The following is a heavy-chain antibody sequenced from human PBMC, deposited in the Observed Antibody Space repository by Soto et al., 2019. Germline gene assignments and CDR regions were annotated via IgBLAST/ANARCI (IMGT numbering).Heavy chain of an antibody. Sequence: PGGSLRLSCAASGFTFSSYSMNWVRQAPGKGLEWVSSISSSSSYIYYADSVKGRFTISRDNAKNSLYLQMNGLRAEDTAVYYCAGSRSGWGNWGQGTLVTVSS. CDR3: AGSRSGWGN. D-gene: IGHD3-16*01. CDR1: GFTFSSYS. V-gene: IGHV3-21*01. CDR2: ISSSSSYI. J-gene: IGHJ4*02.